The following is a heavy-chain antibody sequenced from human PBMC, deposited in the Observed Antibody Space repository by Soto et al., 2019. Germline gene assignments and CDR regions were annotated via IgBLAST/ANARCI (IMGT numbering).Heavy chain of an antibody. CDR2: ISTYSGNT. Sequence: ASVKVSCKTSGYTCSIYSINWVRQAPGQGLEWMAWISTYSGNTRYAERVQGRVTVTLDKSARTAFMEMRGLTSDDTAVYFCARDNGYYDLWGQGTLVTVSS. J-gene: IGHJ4*02. CDR1: GYTCSIYS. V-gene: IGHV1-18*04. CDR3: ARDNGYYDL.